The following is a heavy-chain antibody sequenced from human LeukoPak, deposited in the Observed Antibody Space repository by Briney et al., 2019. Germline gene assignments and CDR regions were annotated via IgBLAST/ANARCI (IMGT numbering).Heavy chain of an antibody. CDR3: VRDTRVRAADNRKFDY. CDR2: ISYDGSNK. D-gene: IGHD6-13*01. V-gene: IGHV3-30*03. CDR1: GFTFSSYG. Sequence: PGGSLRLSCAASGFTFSSYGMHWVRQAPGKGLEWVAVISYDGSNKYYADSVKGRLAISRDNSKNTVYLQMNSLRADDTAVYYCVRDTRVRAADNRKFDYWGQGTLVTVSS. J-gene: IGHJ4*02.